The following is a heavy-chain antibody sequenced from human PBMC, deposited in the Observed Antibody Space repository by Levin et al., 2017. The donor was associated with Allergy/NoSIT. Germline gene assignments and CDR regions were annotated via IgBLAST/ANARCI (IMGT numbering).Heavy chain of an antibody. CDR2: ISGSGGST. CDR1: GFTFSSYA. D-gene: IGHD5-18*01. Sequence: AGGSLRLSCAASGFTFSSYAMSWVRQAPGKGLEWVSAISGSGGSTYYADSVKGRFTISRDNSKNTLYLQMNSLRAEDTAVYYCAKVRGVTAMVYYFDYWGQGTLVTVSS. CDR3: AKVRGVTAMVYYFDY. J-gene: IGHJ4*02. V-gene: IGHV3-23*01.